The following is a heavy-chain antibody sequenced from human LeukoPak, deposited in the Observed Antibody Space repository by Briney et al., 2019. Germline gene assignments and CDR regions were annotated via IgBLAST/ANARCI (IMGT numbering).Heavy chain of an antibody. J-gene: IGHJ5*02. V-gene: IGHV3-73*01. CDR1: GFTFSGSA. Sequence: GGSLRLSCAGSGFTFSGSAMHCVRLISGKGLEWLGYIRTKTHKYATLYAASVKGRFTVSRDDSKNTAYLQMNSLKTEDTAVYYCARGVTGTSHWFDPWGQGTLVTVSS. CDR3: ARGVTGTSHWFDP. D-gene: IGHD1-20*01. CDR2: IRTKTHKYAT.